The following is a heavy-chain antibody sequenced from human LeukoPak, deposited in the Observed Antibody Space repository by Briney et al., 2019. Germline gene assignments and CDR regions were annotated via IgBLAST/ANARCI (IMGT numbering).Heavy chain of an antibody. CDR2: IYYSGST. V-gene: IGHV4-59*01. J-gene: IGHJ4*02. Sequence: SETLSLTCTVSGGSISSYYWSWIRQPPGKGLEWIGYIYYSGSTNYNPSLKSRVTISVDTSKNQFSLKLSSVTAADTAVYYCARIPVEMATITNFDYWGQGTLVTVSS. CDR3: ARIPVEMATITNFDY. D-gene: IGHD5-24*01. CDR1: GGSISSYY.